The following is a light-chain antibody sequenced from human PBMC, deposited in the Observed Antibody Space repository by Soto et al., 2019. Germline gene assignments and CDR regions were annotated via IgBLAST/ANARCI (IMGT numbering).Light chain of an antibody. CDR2: GAS. CDR3: QQYESWPRT. V-gene: IGKV3-15*01. J-gene: IGKJ1*01. CDR1: QSVSSN. Sequence: EIVMTQSPAILSVSPGERATLSCRASQSVSSNLAWYQQKPGQAPRLLIYGASTRATGVPARFSGSGSGTEFTLTISSLQSEDFAVYFCQQYESWPRTFGQGAKVEIK.